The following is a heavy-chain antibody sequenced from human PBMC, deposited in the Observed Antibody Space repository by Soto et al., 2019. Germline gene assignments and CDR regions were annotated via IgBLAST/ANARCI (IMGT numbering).Heavy chain of an antibody. D-gene: IGHD3-9*01. CDR2: IYYSGST. CDR1: GGSISSYY. CDR3: ARDRSYDLLSCYPGYYYYYGMDV. Sequence: SETLSLTCTVSGGSISSYYWSWIRQPPGKGLEWIGYIYYSGSTNYNHSLKSRVTISVDTSKNQFSLKLSSVTAAGTAVYYCARDRSYDLLSCYPGYYYYYGMDVCAPGATDTVYS. J-gene: IGHJ6*02. V-gene: IGHV4-59*01.